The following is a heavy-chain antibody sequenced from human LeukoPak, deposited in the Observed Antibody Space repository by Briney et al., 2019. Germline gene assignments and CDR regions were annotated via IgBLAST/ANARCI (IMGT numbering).Heavy chain of an antibody. V-gene: IGHV4-34*01. CDR2: IDHRGDT. Sequence: PSETLSLTCAVYGGSFSRYYWSWIRQSPGKGLEWIAEIDHRGDTNYNPSVKSRVTISVDASKNQFSLKVTSLTAADTAVYYCARDQGYTYGQTHYFDFWGQGIQVTVSS. CDR3: ARDQGYTYGQTHYFDF. CDR1: GGSFSRYY. D-gene: IGHD2-15*01. J-gene: IGHJ4*02.